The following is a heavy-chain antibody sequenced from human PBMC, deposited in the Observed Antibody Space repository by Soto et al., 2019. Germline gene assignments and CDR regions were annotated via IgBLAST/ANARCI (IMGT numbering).Heavy chain of an antibody. CDR2: ISPSGTT. Sequence: SETLSLTCSLYSGSLSGYYWSWIRQPPGKGLEWIGEISPSGTTNYSPSLKSRVSISVDTSRNQFSLNLTSLTAADTAVYYCASRDPGTSVDYWGQGTLVTVSS. J-gene: IGHJ4*02. CDR3: ASRDPGTSVDY. V-gene: IGHV4-34*01. CDR1: SGSLSGYY. D-gene: IGHD1-7*01.